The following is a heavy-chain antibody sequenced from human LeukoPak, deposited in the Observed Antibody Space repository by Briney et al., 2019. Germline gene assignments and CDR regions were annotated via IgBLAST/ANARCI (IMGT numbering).Heavy chain of an antibody. CDR2: IYFSGST. D-gene: IGHD6-13*01. Sequence: SETLSLTCTVSGGSISSGGYYWSWIRQHPGKGLEWTGYIYFSGSTYYNPSLKSRVTISVDTSKNQFSLKLSSVTAADTAVYYCARDDSSHADPWGQGTLVTVSS. CDR3: ARDDSSHADP. J-gene: IGHJ5*02. CDR1: GGSISSGGYY. V-gene: IGHV4-31*03.